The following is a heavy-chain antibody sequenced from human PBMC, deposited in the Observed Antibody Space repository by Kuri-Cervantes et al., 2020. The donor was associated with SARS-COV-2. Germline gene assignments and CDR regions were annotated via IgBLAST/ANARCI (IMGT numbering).Heavy chain of an antibody. Sequence: GGSLRLSCAASGFTFSSYAMSWVRQAPGKGLEWVSAISGSGGSTYYADSVKGRFTISRDNSKNTLYLQMNSLRAGDTAVYYCAKDLNYVVPAAISSYYYYYGMDVWGQGTTV. CDR2: ISGSGGST. D-gene: IGHD2-2*01. J-gene: IGHJ6*02. CDR1: GFTFSSYA. CDR3: AKDLNYVVPAAISSYYYYYGMDV. V-gene: IGHV3-23*01.